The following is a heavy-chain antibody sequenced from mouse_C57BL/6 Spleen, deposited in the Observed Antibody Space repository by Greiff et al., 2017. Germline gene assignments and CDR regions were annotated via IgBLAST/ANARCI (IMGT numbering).Heavy chain of an antibody. CDR3: ARLDLLLRYCDY. V-gene: IGHV1-19*01. D-gene: IGHD1-1*01. Sequence: VQLKESGPVLVKPGASVKMSCKASGYTFTDYYMNWVQQSHGKSLEWIGVINPYNGGTSYNQKFKGKATLTVDKSSSTAYMELNSLTSEDSAVYYCARLDLLLRYCDYWGEGTTLTVSS. J-gene: IGHJ2*01. CDR1: GYTFTDYY. CDR2: INPYNGGT.